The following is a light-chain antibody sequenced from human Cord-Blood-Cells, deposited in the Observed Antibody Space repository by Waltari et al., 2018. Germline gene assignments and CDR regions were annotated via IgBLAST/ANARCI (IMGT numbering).Light chain of an antibody. J-gene: IGLJ3*02. CDR1: SGYSNYK. Sequence: QPVLTPPPSASASLGASVTLTCTLSSGYSNYKVDWYPQRPGKGPRFVMRVGTGGIVGSKGDGIPDRFSVWGSGLNRDLTSKNIQEGEESDYHWGADRGRGSNFVSVFGGGTKLTVL. CDR2: VGTGGIVG. CDR3: GADRGRGSNFVSV. V-gene: IGLV9-49*01.